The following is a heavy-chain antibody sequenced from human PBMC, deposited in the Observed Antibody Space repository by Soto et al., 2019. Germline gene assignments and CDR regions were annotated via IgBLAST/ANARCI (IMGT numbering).Heavy chain of an antibody. CDR2: TYYRSRWYN. CDR3: ARLSGPIHAFDI. D-gene: IGHD1-1*01. Sequence: SHTLSLTCAISGDSVSSNSAGWNWIRQSPSRGLEWLGRTYYRSRWYNDYAVSVKSRITINPDTSKNQFSLQLNSVTPEDTAVYYCARLSGPIHAFDIWGHGTMVTVSS. V-gene: IGHV6-1*01. CDR1: GDSVSSNSAG. J-gene: IGHJ3*02.